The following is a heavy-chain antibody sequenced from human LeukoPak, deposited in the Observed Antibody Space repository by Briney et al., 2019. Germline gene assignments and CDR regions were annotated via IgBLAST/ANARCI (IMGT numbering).Heavy chain of an antibody. V-gene: IGHV1-2*04. Sequence: ASVKVSCKASGYTFTGYYMHWVRQAPGQGLEWMGWINPNSGGTNYAQKFQGWVTMTRDTSISTAYMELSRLRSDDTAVYYCARVEDPFSSALAVAGREEDFSGGMDVWGQGTTVTVSS. CDR3: ARVEDPFSSALAVAGREEDFSGGMDV. D-gene: IGHD6-19*01. CDR1: GYTFTGYY. CDR2: INPNSGGT. J-gene: IGHJ6*02.